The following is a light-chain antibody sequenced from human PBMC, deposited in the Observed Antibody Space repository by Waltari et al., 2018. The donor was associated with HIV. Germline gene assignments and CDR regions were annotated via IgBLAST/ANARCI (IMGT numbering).Light chain of an antibody. J-gene: IGLJ3*02. CDR3: QVWDSRSDHPV. Sequence: SYVLTQPPSVSVAPGQTARITWGGNNIGSNTVHWYQQGPGQAPVLVVHADSDRPSGVPERFSGSNSGNTATLTISRVEAGDEADYYCQVWDSRSDHPVLGGGTRLTVL. V-gene: IGLV3-21*02. CDR2: ADS. CDR1: NIGSNT.